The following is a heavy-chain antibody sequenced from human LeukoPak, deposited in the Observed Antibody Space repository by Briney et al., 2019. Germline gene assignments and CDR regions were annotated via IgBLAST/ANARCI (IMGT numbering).Heavy chain of an antibody. V-gene: IGHV3-53*01. CDR2: IYSGGST. J-gene: IGHJ6*03. CDR1: GFTVSSNY. Sequence: GGSLRLSCAASGFTVSSNYMSWVRQAPGKGLEWVSVIYSGGSTYYADSVKGRFTISRDNSKNTLYLQMNSLRAEDTAVYYCARVASGYENPYYYYYMDVWGKGTTVTISS. CDR3: ARVASGYENPYYYYYMDV. D-gene: IGHD5-12*01.